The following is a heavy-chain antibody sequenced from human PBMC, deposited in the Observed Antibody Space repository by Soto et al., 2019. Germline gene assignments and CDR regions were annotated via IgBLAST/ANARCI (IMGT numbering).Heavy chain of an antibody. J-gene: IGHJ6*03. CDR3: AKHQVVYYDFWSGYHPIYYYYYYMDI. Sequence: GGSLRLSCAASGFTFSSYAMSWVRQAPGKGLEWVSAISGSGGSTYYADSVKGRFTISRDNSKNTLYLQMNSLRAEDTAVYYCAKHQVVYYDFWSGYHPIYYYYYYMDIWGKGTTVTVSS. CDR1: GFTFSSYA. V-gene: IGHV3-23*01. CDR2: ISGSGGST. D-gene: IGHD3-3*01.